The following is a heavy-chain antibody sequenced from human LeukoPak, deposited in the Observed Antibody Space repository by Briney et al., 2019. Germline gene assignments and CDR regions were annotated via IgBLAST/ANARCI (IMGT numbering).Heavy chain of an antibody. CDR1: GGSISSLY. CDR2: IYYTGST. V-gene: IGHV4-59*08. CDR3: ARHRAYSSSSPFDY. Sequence: SETLSLTCSVSGGSISSLYWSWIRQPPGKGLEWIGYIYYTGSTNYNPSLRGRVTMFVDMSKNQFSLRLSSVTAADTAMYYCARHRAYSSSSPFDYWGQGTLVTV. J-gene: IGHJ4*02. D-gene: IGHD6-6*01.